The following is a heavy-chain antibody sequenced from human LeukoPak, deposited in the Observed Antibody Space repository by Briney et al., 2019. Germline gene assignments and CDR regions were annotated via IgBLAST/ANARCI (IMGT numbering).Heavy chain of an antibody. Sequence: GGSLRLSCAASGFTFSSYDRDWVRQAPGKGLEGVGVISYDGSNKYYADPVKGRFTISRDNSKKTLYLQMNSLRAADTAVYYCARDGPEWYGDYGPQFLYSYGMDVWGKGPTVTVSS. D-gene: IGHD4-17*01. J-gene: IGHJ6*04. CDR2: ISYDGSNK. V-gene: IGHV3-30*04. CDR3: ARDGPEWYGDYGPQFLYSYGMDV. CDR1: GFTFSSYD.